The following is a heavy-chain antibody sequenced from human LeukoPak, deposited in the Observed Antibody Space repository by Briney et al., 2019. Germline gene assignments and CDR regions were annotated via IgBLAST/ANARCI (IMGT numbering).Heavy chain of an antibody. CDR1: GFTFRSYV. D-gene: IGHD4-17*01. V-gene: IGHV3-23*01. J-gene: IGHJ4*02. Sequence: PGGSLRLSCADSGFTFRSYVMSWGRQAPGKGLEWVSAISGSGGSTYYADSVKGRFTISRDNSKNTPYLQMNSLRDEDTAVYCDAKFEGSSVTTIPYYFDYWGQGTLVTVSS. CDR3: AKFEGSSVTTIPYYFDY. CDR2: ISGSGGST.